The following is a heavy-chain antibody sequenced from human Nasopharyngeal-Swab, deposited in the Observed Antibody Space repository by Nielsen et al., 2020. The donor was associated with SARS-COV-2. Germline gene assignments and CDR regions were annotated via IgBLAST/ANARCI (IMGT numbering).Heavy chain of an antibody. CDR2: IWYDGSNN. J-gene: IGHJ4*02. Sequence: GESLKIYCAASGFTFSSYGMHWVRQAPGTGLEWVAVIWYDGSNNYYADSVTGRFTISRENSKNTLYLQMNSLRAEDTAVYYCARDSCFDYWGQGTLVTVSS. CDR3: ARDSCFDY. V-gene: IGHV3-33*01. CDR1: GFTFSSYG.